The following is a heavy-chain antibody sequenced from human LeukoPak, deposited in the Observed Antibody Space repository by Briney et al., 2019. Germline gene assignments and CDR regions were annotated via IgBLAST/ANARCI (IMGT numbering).Heavy chain of an antibody. CDR1: GFTFSSYG. CDR3: AKAGQLVAPFDY. V-gene: IGHV3-30*18. Sequence: GGSLRLSCAASGFTFSSYGMHWVRLAPGKGLEWVAVISYDGSNKYYADSVKGRFTISRDNSKNTLYLQMNSLRAEDTAVYYCAKAGQLVAPFDYWGQGILVTVSS. J-gene: IGHJ4*02. CDR2: ISYDGSNK. D-gene: IGHD6-13*01.